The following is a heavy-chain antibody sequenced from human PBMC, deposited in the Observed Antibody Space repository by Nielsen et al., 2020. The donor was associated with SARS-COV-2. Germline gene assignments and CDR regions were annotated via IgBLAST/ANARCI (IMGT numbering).Heavy chain of an antibody. V-gene: IGHV3-11*01. Sequence: GGSLRLSCAASGFTFSDYYMSWIRQAPGKGLEWVSYISSSGSTIYYADSLKGRFTISRYNAKNSLYLQMNSLRAEDTAVYYCARVRITMIVVVDAFDIWGQGTMVTVSS. CDR2: ISSSGSTI. J-gene: IGHJ3*02. D-gene: IGHD3-22*01. CDR3: ARVRITMIVVVDAFDI. CDR1: GFTFSDYY.